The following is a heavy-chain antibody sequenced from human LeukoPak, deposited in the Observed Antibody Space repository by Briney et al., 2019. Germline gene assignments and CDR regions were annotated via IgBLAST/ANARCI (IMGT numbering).Heavy chain of an antibody. V-gene: IGHV3-23*01. CDR3: ARWNFGESESPFFYFYFGMDV. CDR1: GFTFYSYA. CDR2: ISGSGAST. Sequence: GGSLRLSCAASGFTFYSYAMSWVRQAPGKGLEWVSAISGSGASTYYADSVQGRFTITRDNSKNMLFLQMNSLTAEDTPVYFCARWNFGESESPFFYFYFGMDVCGQGTTVTVSS. J-gene: IGHJ6*02. D-gene: IGHD3-10*01.